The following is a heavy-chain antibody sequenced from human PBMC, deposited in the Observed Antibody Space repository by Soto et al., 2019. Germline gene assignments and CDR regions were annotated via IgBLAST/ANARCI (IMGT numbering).Heavy chain of an antibody. CDR3: ARARDGYNYGFFDY. J-gene: IGHJ4*02. D-gene: IGHD5-12*01. Sequence: PSETLSLTCTVSGGSISSYYWSWIRQPPGKGLEWIGYIYYSGSTNYNPSLKSRVTISVDTSKNQFSLKLSSVTAADTAVYYCARARDGYNYGFFDYWGQGTLVTVS. V-gene: IGHV4-59*01. CDR2: IYYSGST. CDR1: GGSISSYY.